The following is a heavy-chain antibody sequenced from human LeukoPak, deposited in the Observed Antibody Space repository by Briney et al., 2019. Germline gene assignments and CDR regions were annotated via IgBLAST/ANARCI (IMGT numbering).Heavy chain of an antibody. J-gene: IGHJ4*02. V-gene: IGHV3-23*01. CDR1: GFTFSSYA. CDR2: ISGSGGST. CDR3: AKDTYDSSGYGDY. Sequence: GGSLRLSCAASGFTFSSYAMSWVRQAPGKGLEWVSAISGSGGSTYYADSVKGRFTISRDNSKNTLYLQMNRLRAEDTAVYYCAKDTYDSSGYGDYWGQGTLVTVSS. D-gene: IGHD3-22*01.